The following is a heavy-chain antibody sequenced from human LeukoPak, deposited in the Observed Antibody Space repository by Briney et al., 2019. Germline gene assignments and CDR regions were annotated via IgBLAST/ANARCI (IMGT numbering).Heavy chain of an antibody. Sequence: PGGSLRLSCEASGFTFSSYGMQWVRQAPGMGPEWVSVISHDGTVTHYADSVKGRFTISRDNSKNTLYLQMNSLRAEDTAVYYCAREIRPYYYDSSLEGDAFDIWGQGTMVTVSS. D-gene: IGHD3-22*01. CDR1: GFTFSSYG. CDR3: AREIRPYYYDSSLEGDAFDI. J-gene: IGHJ3*02. V-gene: IGHV3-33*05. CDR2: ISHDGTVT.